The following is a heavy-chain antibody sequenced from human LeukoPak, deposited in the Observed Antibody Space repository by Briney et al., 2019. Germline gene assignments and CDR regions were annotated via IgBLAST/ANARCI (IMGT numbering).Heavy chain of an antibody. Sequence: ASVKVSCKASGYTFTGYYMHWVRQAPGQGLEWMGWINPNSGGTNYAQKFQGRVTMTRDTSISTAYMELSRLRPDDTAVYYCASNVVVPAAPFDYWGQGTLVTVSS. J-gene: IGHJ4*02. CDR1: GYTFTGYY. V-gene: IGHV1-2*02. CDR2: INPNSGGT. D-gene: IGHD2-2*01. CDR3: ASNVVVPAAPFDY.